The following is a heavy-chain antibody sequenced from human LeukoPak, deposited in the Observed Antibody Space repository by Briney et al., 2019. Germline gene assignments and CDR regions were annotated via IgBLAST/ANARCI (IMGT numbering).Heavy chain of an antibody. V-gene: IGHV3-7*05. CDR1: GFTFSSYW. D-gene: IGHD4-17*01. Sequence: GGSLRLSCAASGFTFSSYWMSWVRQAPGKGLEWVANIKQDGSEKYHVDSVKGRFTISRDNAKNSLFLQMSSLRAEDTAVYYCARVRTTVTTYDAFDIWGQGTMVTVSS. J-gene: IGHJ3*02. CDR2: IKQDGSEK. CDR3: ARVRTTVTTYDAFDI.